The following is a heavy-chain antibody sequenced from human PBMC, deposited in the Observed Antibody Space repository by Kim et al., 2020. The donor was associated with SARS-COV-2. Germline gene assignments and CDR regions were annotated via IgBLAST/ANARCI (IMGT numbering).Heavy chain of an antibody. CDR3: ATPSGHTAGTLFDY. J-gene: IGHJ4*02. D-gene: IGHD5-18*01. V-gene: IGHV1-3*01. CDR2: INAGNGNT. CDR1: GYTFTSYA. Sequence: VSVKVSCKASGYTFTSYAMHWVRQAPGQRLEWMGWINAGNGNTKYSQKFQGRVTITRDTSASTAYMELSSLRSEDTAVYYCATPSGHTAGTLFDYWGQGTLVTVSS.